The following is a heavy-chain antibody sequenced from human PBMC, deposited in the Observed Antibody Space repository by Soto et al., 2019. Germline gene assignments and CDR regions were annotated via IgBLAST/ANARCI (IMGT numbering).Heavy chain of an antibody. D-gene: IGHD2-2*01. CDR3: ARASYCSSTSCYGDTFDY. J-gene: IGHJ4*02. V-gene: IGHV3-64*01. Sequence: GGSLRLSCAASGFTFSSYSMHWVRQAPGKGLEYVSAISSNGGNTYYANSVKGRFTISRDNSKNTLYLQMGSLRAEDMAVYYCARASYCSSTSCYGDTFDYWGQGTLVTVS. CDR1: GFTFSSYS. CDR2: ISSNGGNT.